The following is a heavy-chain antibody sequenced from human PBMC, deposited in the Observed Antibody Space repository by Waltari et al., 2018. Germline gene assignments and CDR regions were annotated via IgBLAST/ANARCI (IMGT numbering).Heavy chain of an antibody. CDR1: GYSFTSYW. J-gene: IGHJ4*02. D-gene: IGHD3-22*01. CDR3: ARLAGYYDSSGYYYVRYFDY. V-gene: IGHV5-51*03. CDR2: FYPGDSDT. Sequence: EVQLVQSGAEVKKPGESLKISCKGSGYSFTSYWIGWGRQMPGKGREWMVIFYPGDSDTRYSPSFQGQVTISADKSISTAYLQWSSLKASDTAMYYCARLAGYYDSSGYYYVRYFDYWGQGTLVTVSS.